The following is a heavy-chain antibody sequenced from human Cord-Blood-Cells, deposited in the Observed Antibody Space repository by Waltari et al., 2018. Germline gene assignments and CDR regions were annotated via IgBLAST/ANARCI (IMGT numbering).Heavy chain of an antibody. Sequence: EVQLVESGGGLVQPGGSLRLSCAASGFTFSSYWMHWGRQGPGKGLVWVSRINSDGSSTSYADSVKGRFTISRDNAKNTLYLQMNSLRAEDTAVYYCAREPTTHIAAAAIYYDYWGQGTLVTVSS. CDR2: INSDGSST. CDR3: AREPTTHIAAAAIYYDY. J-gene: IGHJ4*02. D-gene: IGHD6-13*01. CDR1: GFTFSSYW. V-gene: IGHV3-74*01.